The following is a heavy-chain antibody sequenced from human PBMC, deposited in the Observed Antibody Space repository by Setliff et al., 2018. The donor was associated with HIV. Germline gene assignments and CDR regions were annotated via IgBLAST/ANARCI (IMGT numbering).Heavy chain of an antibody. V-gene: IGHV1-2*06. CDR1: GYTFTDYF. CDR2: INPSRHNT. D-gene: IGHD4-17*01. J-gene: IGHJ4*02. Sequence: ASVKVSCKASGYTFTDYFIHWVRQAPGQGLEWMGRINPSRHNTIYAPRYQGRVAMTRDTSISTAYMELGGLRSDDTAVYYCARNYGADSNYFDYWGQGTLVTVSS. CDR3: ARNYGADSNYFDY.